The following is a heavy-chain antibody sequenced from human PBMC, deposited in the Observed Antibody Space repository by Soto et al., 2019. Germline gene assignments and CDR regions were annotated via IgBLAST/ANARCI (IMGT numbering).Heavy chain of an antibody. D-gene: IGHD2-21*02. CDR2: INPNSGGT. CDR3: ARRYGDGDCYNY. CDR1: GYTFTGYY. J-gene: IGHJ4*02. Sequence: ASVKVSCKASGYTFTGYYMHWVRQAPGQGLEWMGLINPNSGGTNYPQKFQGWVTMTRDTSISTVYMELSRLRSEDTAVYYCARRYGDGDCYNYWGPGTLVTVSS. V-gene: IGHV1-2*04.